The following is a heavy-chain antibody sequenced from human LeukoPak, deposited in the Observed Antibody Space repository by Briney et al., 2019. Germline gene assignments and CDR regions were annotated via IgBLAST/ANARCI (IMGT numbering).Heavy chain of an antibody. CDR2: ISGSGGST. V-gene: IGHV3-23*01. J-gene: IGHJ4*02. Sequence: GGSLRLSCAASGFTLSSYAMSWVRQAPGKGLEWVSAISGSGGSTYYADSVKGRFTISRDNSKNTLYLQMNSLRAEDTAVYYCAKKGYYDGSGYYMYYFDHWGQGTLVTVSS. D-gene: IGHD3-22*01. CDR3: AKKGYYDGSGYYMYYFDH. CDR1: GFTLSSYA.